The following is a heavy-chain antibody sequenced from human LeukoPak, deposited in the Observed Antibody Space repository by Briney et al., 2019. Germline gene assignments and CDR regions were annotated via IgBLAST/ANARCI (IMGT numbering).Heavy chain of an antibody. Sequence: GGSLRLSCAASGFTFSGYSMIWVRQAPGKGLEWVSGITGGGGSTYYADSVRGRFTISRDNSQNTLYLQLDALRAEDTAVYYCAKAGGGSFFDYWGQGTLVTVSS. CDR2: ITGGGGST. D-gene: IGHD2-15*01. CDR3: AKAGGGSFFDY. CDR1: GFTFSGYS. V-gene: IGHV3-23*01. J-gene: IGHJ4*02.